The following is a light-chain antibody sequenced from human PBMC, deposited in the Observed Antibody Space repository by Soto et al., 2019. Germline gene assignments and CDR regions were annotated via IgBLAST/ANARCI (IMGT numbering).Light chain of an antibody. CDR3: HHYGVSPIYT. V-gene: IGKV3-20*01. CDR2: GAS. J-gene: IGKJ3*01. CDR1: QSVSRNY. Sequence: EIVLTQSPGTLSLSPGATATLSCRASQSVSRNYLAWFQQKPGQAPRPLIHGASSRAAGTPDRFSGSGSGTDFTLTISRLEPEDFAVYYCHHYGVSPIYTFGPGTKVDIK.